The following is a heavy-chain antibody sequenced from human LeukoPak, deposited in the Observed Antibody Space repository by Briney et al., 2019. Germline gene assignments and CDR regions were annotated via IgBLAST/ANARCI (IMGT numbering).Heavy chain of an antibody. J-gene: IGHJ3*02. CDR2: INSDGSST. V-gene: IGHV3-74*01. Sequence: GGSLRLSCAASGFTFSSYWMHWVRQAPGKGLVWVSRINSDGSSTSYADSVKGRFTISRDTAKNTLYLQMSSLRAEDTAVYYCARGKGYYSNDAFDIWGQGTMVTVSS. CDR3: ARGKGYYSNDAFDI. D-gene: IGHD3-22*01. CDR1: GFTFSSYW.